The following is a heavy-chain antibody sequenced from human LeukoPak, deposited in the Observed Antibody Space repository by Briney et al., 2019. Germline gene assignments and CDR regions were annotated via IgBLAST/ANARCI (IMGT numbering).Heavy chain of an antibody. CDR2: IKQDGSEK. CDR3: ASRDDSSTSAPHDAFDI. Sequence: GGSLRLSCAASGFTFSTYYMTWVRQAPGKGLEWVANIKQDGSEKYYVDSVKGRFTISRDNAKNSLYLQMNSLRAEDTAVYYCASRDDSSTSAPHDAFDIWGQGTMVTVSS. V-gene: IGHV3-7*01. CDR1: GFTFSTYY. D-gene: IGHD1-1*01. J-gene: IGHJ3*02.